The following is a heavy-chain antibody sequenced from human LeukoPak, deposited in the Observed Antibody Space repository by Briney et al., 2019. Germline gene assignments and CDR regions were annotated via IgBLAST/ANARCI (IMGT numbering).Heavy chain of an antibody. CDR2: IIPIFGTA. D-gene: IGHD3-10*01. J-gene: IGHJ5*02. CDR1: GGIFSSYA. V-gene: IGHV1-69*13. Sequence: SVNVSCKASGGIFSSYAISWVRQAPGQGLEWMGGIIPIFGTANYAQKFKGRVTITADESTSTAYMELSSLRSEDTAVYYCARRDYGSGSYWFDPWGQGTLVTVSS. CDR3: ARRDYGSGSYWFDP.